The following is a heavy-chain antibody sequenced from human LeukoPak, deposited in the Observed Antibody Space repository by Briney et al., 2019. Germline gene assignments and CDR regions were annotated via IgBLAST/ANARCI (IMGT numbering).Heavy chain of an antibody. D-gene: IGHD1-14*01. J-gene: IGHJ4*02. V-gene: IGHV5-10-1*01. CDR3: ASSPRTKDHRIQVIY. Sequence: GESLKISRKGSGYSFTNYWISWVRQMPGKGLEWMGRIDHSNTYTNYSPPFQGHVTISADKSISTAYLQWSSLKASDTAMYYCASSPRTKDHRIQVIYWGQGTLVTVSS. CDR1: GYSFTNYW. CDR2: IDHSNTYT.